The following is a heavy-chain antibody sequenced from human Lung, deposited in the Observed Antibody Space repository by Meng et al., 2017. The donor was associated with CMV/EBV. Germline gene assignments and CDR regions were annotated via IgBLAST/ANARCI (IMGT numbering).Heavy chain of an antibody. Sequence: SCAASRFTFKNYGMHWVRQAPGKGLEWVASVRSDGSDEQYGDSVKGRFTISRDNSKNTLYLQMHSLRGEDTALYYCARDRAEELEPWGQGTVVTVAS. CDR2: VRSDGSDE. J-gene: IGHJ5*02. CDR1: RFTFKNYG. CDR3: ARDRAEELEP. V-gene: IGHV3-30*02. D-gene: IGHD1-1*01.